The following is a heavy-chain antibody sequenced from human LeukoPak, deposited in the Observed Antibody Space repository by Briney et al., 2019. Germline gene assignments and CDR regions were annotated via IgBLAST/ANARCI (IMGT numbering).Heavy chain of an antibody. V-gene: IGHV3-66*01. J-gene: IGHJ4*02. D-gene: IGHD6-13*01. Sequence: TGGSLRLSCAASGFTVRSNYMSWVRQAPGKGLEWVSVIYSGGSTYYADSVKGRFTISRDNSKNTLYLQMNSLRAEDTAVYYCARGRLQLVLDYWGQGTLVTVSS. CDR2: IYSGGST. CDR3: ARGRLQLVLDY. CDR1: GFTVRSNY.